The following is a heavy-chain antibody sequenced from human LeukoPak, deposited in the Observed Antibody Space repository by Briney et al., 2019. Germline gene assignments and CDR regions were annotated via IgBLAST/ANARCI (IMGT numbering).Heavy chain of an antibody. CDR1: GFTFSNYG. D-gene: IGHD5-18*01. J-gene: IGHJ4*02. Sequence: PGRSLRASCAASGFTFSNYGMHWVRQAPGKGLEWVAVIWHDGSNKYYADSVKGRFTISRDNSKNTLYLQMNSLRAEDTAVYYCARTNPGYNFDYWGQGTLVTVSS. V-gene: IGHV3-33*01. CDR2: IWHDGSNK. CDR3: ARTNPGYNFDY.